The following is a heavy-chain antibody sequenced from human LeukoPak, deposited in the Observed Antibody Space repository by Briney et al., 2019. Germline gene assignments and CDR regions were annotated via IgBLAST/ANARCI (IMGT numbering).Heavy chain of an antibody. Sequence: PSETLSLTCTVSGYSISSGYYWGWIRQPPGKGLEWIGEINHSGSTNYNPSPKSRVTISVDTSKNQFSLKLSSVTAADTAVYYCAKRRGYYGSGSFDYWGQGTLVTVSS. D-gene: IGHD3-10*01. V-gene: IGHV4-38-2*02. J-gene: IGHJ4*02. CDR3: AKRRGYYGSGSFDY. CDR2: INHSGST. CDR1: GYSISSGYY.